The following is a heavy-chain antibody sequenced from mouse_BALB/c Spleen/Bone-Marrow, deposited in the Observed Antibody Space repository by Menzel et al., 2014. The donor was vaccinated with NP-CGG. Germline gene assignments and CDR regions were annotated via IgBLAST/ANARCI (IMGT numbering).Heavy chain of an antibody. CDR3: ARNANWLSAY. CDR1: GYAFTNYL. CDR2: INPGSGGT. D-gene: IGHD4-1*01. V-gene: IGHV1-54*01. Sequence: QVQLKQSGAELVRPGTSVKVSCKASGYAFTNYLIEWVKQRPGQGLEWIGVINPGSGGTNYNEKFKGKATLTADKSSSTAYMQLSSLTSDDSAVYFCARNANWLSAYWGQGTLVTVSA. J-gene: IGHJ3*01.